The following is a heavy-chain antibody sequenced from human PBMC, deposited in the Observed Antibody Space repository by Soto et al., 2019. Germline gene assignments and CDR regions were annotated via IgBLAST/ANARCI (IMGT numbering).Heavy chain of an antibody. CDR1: GFTFSSYA. V-gene: IGHV3-23*01. J-gene: IGHJ4*02. CDR2: ISGDGGST. CDR3: AKGAKIYYGSGSYLSQ. D-gene: IGHD3-10*01. Sequence: GGSLRLSCAASGFTFSSYAMSWVRQAPGKGLEWVSAISGDGGSTFYADSVKGRFTISRDNSKNTLYLQMNSLRAEDTAVYYCAKGAKIYYGSGSYLSQWGQGTLVTVSS.